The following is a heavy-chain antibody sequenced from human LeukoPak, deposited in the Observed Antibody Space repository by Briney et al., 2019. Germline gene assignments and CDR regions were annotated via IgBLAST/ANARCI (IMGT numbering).Heavy chain of an antibody. CDR3: ARDRGGTGDFDY. Sequence: ASVKVSCTASGYTFTSYAMHWVRRAPGQRLEWMGWINAGNGDTKYSQKFQGRVTIARDTSASTAYMELSSLRSEDTAVYYCARDRGGTGDFDYWGQGTLVTVSS. CDR2: INAGNGDT. D-gene: IGHD1-1*01. CDR1: GYTFTSYA. V-gene: IGHV1-3*01. J-gene: IGHJ4*02.